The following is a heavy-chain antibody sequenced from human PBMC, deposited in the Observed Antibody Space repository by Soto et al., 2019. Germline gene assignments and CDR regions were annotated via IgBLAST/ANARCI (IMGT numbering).Heavy chain of an antibody. V-gene: IGHV5-51*01. CDR1: GYSFTRYW. Sequence: PGESLKISCQASGYSFTRYWIGWVRQRPGKGLEWIGLIYPDDSDTRYSPSFQGQVTISADKSINTAYLQWSNLKASDTAMYFCARQGIVTIPLRGVYFDIWGQGALVTVSS. CDR3: ARQGIVTIPLRGVYFDI. D-gene: IGHD2-21*01. J-gene: IGHJ4*02. CDR2: IYPDDSDT.